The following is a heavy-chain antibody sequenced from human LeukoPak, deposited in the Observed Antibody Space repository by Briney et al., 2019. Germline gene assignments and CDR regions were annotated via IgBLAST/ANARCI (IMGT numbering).Heavy chain of an antibody. CDR3: ARYCSGGGCYSGFDF. V-gene: IGHV3-23*01. CDR2: ISASGFTT. CDR1: GFTLNTYS. D-gene: IGHD2-15*01. Sequence: PGGSLRLSCAASGFTLNTYSMSWVRRAPEKGLEWVSTISASGFTTYYADSVKGRFTISRDNSKNTLFLQMHSLRADDTAVYYCARYCSGGGCYSGFDFWGQGTLVTVSS. J-gene: IGHJ4*02.